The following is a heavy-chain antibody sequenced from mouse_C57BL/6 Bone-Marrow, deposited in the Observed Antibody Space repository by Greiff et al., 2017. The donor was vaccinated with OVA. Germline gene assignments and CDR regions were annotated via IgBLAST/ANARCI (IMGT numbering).Heavy chain of an antibody. CDR2: IDPSDSYT. J-gene: IGHJ3*01. CDR3: ERCCGPVAY. V-gene: IGHV1-50*01. CDR1: GYTFTSYW. Sequence: QVQLQQPGAELVKPGASVKLSCKASGYTFTSYWMQWVKQRPGQGLEWIGEIDPSDSYTNYNQKFKGKATLTVDTSSSTAYMQLSSLTSEDSAVYYCERCCGPVAYWGQGTLVTVSA.